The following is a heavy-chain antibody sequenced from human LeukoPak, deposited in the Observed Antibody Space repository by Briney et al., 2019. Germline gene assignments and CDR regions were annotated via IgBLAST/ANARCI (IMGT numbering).Heavy chain of an antibody. Sequence: SETLSLTCTVSGGSMSSYYWSWIRQPPGKGLEWIGYIYYSGSTNYNPSLKSRVTISVDTSKHQFSLKLSSVTAADTAVYYCARHSGPHSSSWYWFDPWGQGTLVTVSS. CDR1: GGSMSSYY. D-gene: IGHD6-13*01. J-gene: IGHJ5*02. CDR2: IYYSGST. CDR3: ARHSGPHSSSWYWFDP. V-gene: IGHV4-59*08.